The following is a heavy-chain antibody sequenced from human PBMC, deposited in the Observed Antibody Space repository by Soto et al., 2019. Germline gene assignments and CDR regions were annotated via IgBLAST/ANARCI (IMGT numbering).Heavy chain of an antibody. CDR2: ISPYNGNP. Sequence: QGHLVQSGAELKKPGASVKGSCKASDYTFDSYGINWVRQAPGQGLEWMGWISPYNGNPKYAQKFQGRVTMTTDTSTTTAYMELRSLRSDDTAVYYCARNPSNSWPPLYGMDVWGQGTTVTVSS. D-gene: IGHD1-26*01. V-gene: IGHV1-18*01. CDR3: ARNPSNSWPPLYGMDV. J-gene: IGHJ6*01. CDR1: DYTFDSYG.